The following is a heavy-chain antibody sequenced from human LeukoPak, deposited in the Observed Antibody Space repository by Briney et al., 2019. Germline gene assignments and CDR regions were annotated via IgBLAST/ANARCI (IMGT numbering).Heavy chain of an antibody. V-gene: IGHV4-59*12. CDR3: ARGGRWELPRPYAFDV. Sequence: SETLSLTCTVSGGSISSYYWGWVRQPPGKALEWIGHIFYSGSTYYSPSLTSRVTISLDTSRNQSSLKLNSVTAADTAVYYCARGGRWELPRPYAFDVWGQGTVVTVSS. CDR2: IFYSGST. J-gene: IGHJ3*01. D-gene: IGHD1-26*01. CDR1: GGSISSYY.